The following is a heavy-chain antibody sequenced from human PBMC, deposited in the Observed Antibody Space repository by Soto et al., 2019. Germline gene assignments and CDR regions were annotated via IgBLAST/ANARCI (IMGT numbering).Heavy chain of an antibody. V-gene: IGHV4-30-4*01. CDR2: IFDSGTT. CDR1: GGSITSDYSC. CDR3: ARGPSGDNVHY. D-gene: IGHD3-10*01. J-gene: IGHJ4*02. Sequence: QVQLQESGPGLVKPSQTLSLTCTVSGGSITSDYSCWSWIRQPPGEGLEWIGHIFDSGTTYPNPSLRXPXAXPLXPSRHPFSLTLSSVTAADAAVYYCARGPSGDNVHYWGQGALVPVSS.